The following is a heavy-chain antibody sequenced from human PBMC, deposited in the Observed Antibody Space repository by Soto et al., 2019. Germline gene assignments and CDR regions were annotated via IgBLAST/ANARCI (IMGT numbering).Heavy chain of an antibody. J-gene: IGHJ4*02. CDR2: SHSSGNS. CDR3: ARLELGPTRGHFDY. D-gene: IGHD1-7*01. V-gene: IGHV4-59*01. Sequence: SETLSLTCKVSNTSITDDYWAGIRQSPGKGLEWIAFSHSSGNSAYNPSLKTRVRVSVDTSKKQFSLTLTSVTAADTAVFYCARLELGPTRGHFDYWGQGTLVTVSS. CDR1: NTSITDDY.